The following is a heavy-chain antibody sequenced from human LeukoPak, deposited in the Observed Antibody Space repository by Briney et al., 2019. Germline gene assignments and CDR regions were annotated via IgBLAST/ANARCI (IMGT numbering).Heavy chain of an antibody. J-gene: IGHJ4*02. D-gene: IGHD6-13*01. V-gene: IGHV4-61*01. CDR3: ASQGGMGSVY. CDR1: GGSVSSGSYY. Sequence: SETLSLTCTVPGGSVSSGSYYWSWIRQPPGKGLEWIGYIYYSGSTNYNPSLKSRVTISVDTSKNQFSLKLSSVTAADTAVYYCASQGGMGSVYWGQGTLVTVSS. CDR2: IYYSGST.